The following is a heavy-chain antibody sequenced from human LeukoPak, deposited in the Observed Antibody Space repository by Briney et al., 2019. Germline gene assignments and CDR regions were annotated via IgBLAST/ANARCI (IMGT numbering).Heavy chain of an antibody. D-gene: IGHD3-10*01. Sequence: ASVKVSCTISGYTLTELSIHWVRQAPGTGLEWMGGFDAEDGETIYAQNFQGRVTMTEDTSTDTAYMELSSLRSEDTAVYYCATDGRGVFDFWGQGTMVTVSS. CDR2: FDAEDGET. CDR1: GYTLTELS. V-gene: IGHV1-24*01. J-gene: IGHJ3*01. CDR3: ATDGRGVFDF.